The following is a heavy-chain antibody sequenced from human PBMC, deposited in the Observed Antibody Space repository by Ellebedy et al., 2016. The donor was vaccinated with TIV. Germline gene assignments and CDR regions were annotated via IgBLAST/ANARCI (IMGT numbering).Heavy chain of an antibody. CDR1: GGSISSYY. D-gene: IGHD4-17*01. J-gene: IGHJ4*02. Sequence: MPSETLSLTCTVSGGSISSYYWSWIRQPPGKGLEWIGYIYYSGSTNYNPSLKSRVTISVDTSKNQFSLKLSSVTAADTAVYYCASDTTVRGHFDYWGQGTLVTVSS. CDR3: ASDTTVRGHFDY. V-gene: IGHV4-59*08. CDR2: IYYSGST.